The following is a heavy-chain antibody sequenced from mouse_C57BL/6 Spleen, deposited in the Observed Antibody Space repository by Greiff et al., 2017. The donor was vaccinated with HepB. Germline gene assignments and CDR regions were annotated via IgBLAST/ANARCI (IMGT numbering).Heavy chain of an antibody. J-gene: IGHJ2*01. Sequence: EVMLVESGGDLVKPGGSLKLSCAASGFTFSSYGMSWVRQTPDKRLEWVATISSGGSYTYYPDSVKGRFTISRDNAKNTLYQQMSSLKSEDTAMDYCARNPPSTTVAALDYWGQSTTLTVSS. CDR2: ISSGGSYT. V-gene: IGHV5-6*01. CDR3: ARNPPSTTVAALDY. CDR1: GFTFSSYG. D-gene: IGHD1-1*01.